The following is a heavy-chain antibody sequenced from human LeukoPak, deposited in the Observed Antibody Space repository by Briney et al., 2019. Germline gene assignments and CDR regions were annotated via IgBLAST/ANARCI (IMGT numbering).Heavy chain of an antibody. D-gene: IGHD3-3*01. Sequence: ASVKVSCKASGYTFTGYYMHWVRQAPGQGLEWMGRINPNSGGTNYAQKFQGRVTMTRDTFISTAYMELSRLRSDDTAVYYCARGYFGVVPNWFDPWGQGTLVTVSS. J-gene: IGHJ5*02. CDR3: ARGYFGVVPNWFDP. CDR1: GYTFTGYY. V-gene: IGHV1-2*06. CDR2: INPNSGGT.